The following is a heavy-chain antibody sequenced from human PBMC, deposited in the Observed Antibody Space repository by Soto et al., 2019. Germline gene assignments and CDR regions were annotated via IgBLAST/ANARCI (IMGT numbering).Heavy chain of an antibody. CDR2: ISAGGSTT. V-gene: IGHV3-23*01. D-gene: IGHD5-12*01. CDR1: GFTFSSSA. CDR3: AKGYSGSSRFDD. J-gene: IGHJ4*02. Sequence: GSLRLSCAASGFTFSSSAMSWVRQAPGKGLEWVSAISAGGSTTYYTDSVRGRFSVSRDNSKNTLYLQMSSLRIDDTAIYYCAKGYSGSSRFDDWGQGTLVTVSS.